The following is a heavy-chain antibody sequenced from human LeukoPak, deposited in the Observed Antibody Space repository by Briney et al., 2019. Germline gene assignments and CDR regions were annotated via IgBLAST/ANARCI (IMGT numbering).Heavy chain of an antibody. CDR2: TYYTGSA. V-gene: IGHV4-39*01. J-gene: IGHJ4*02. Sequence: SETLSLTCTVSGGSITSGSYHWGWIRQSPGKGLEWIGNTYYTGSAYYRPSLQSRVSISVDTSKKEFSLKLTSVTAADTAVYYCATFYGYSNTWYYPYFDNWGQGTLVTVSS. CDR3: ATFYGYSNTWYYPYFDN. D-gene: IGHD6-13*01. CDR1: GGSITSGSYH.